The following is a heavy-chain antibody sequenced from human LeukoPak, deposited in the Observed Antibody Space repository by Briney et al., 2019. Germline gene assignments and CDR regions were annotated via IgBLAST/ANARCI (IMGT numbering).Heavy chain of an antibody. Sequence: ASVKVSCKASGYTFTGYYMHWVRQAPGQGLEWMGWINPNSGGTNYAQKFQGRVTMTRDTSISTAYMELSRLRSDDTAVYYCARDGGEILPASGYYYYYYMDVWGKGTTVTISS. CDR1: GYTFTGYY. CDR2: INPNSGGT. J-gene: IGHJ6*03. CDR3: ARDGGEILPASGYYYYYYMDV. D-gene: IGHD3-16*01. V-gene: IGHV1-2*02.